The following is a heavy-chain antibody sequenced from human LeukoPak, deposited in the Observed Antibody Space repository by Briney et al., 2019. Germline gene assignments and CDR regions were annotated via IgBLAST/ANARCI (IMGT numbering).Heavy chain of an antibody. V-gene: IGHV3-48*04. J-gene: IGHJ3*02. D-gene: IGHD3-10*01. CDR1: GFTFSSYS. CDR2: ISSSSSTI. CDR3: AKDRGSGSHPIDAFDI. Sequence: GGSLRLSCAASGFTFSSYSMNWVRQAPGKGLGWVSYISSSSSTIYYADSVKGRFTISRDNAKNPLYLQMNSLRAEDTALYYCAKDRGSGSHPIDAFDIWGQGTMVTVSS.